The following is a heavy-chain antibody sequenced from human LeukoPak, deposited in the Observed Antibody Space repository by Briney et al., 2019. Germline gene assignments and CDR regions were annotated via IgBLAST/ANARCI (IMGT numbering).Heavy chain of an antibody. J-gene: IGHJ4*02. CDR2: INPSSGST. CDR3: AREVVRYERRGSWDY. V-gene: IGHV1-46*01. Sequence: ASVKVSCKASGYTFTTYFMHWVRQAPGQGPEWIGKINPSSGSTTYAQRFQGRVTMTRDTSTSTLYMELISLRSEDTAVYYCAREVVRYERRGSWDYWGREPWSPSPQ. CDR1: GYTFTTYF. D-gene: IGHD3-22*01.